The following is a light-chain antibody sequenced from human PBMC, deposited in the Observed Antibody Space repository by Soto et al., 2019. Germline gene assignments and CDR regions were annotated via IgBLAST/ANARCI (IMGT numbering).Light chain of an antibody. CDR2: DAS. J-gene: IGKJ4*01. CDR3: QQYDNWPPLT. V-gene: IGKV3-15*01. CDR1: QSVNSN. Sequence: EIVMTQSPATLSVSPGERATLSCRASQSVNSNLAWYQQKPGQAPRLLIYDASTRATGIPARFSGSGSGTEFTLTISSLQSEHFAVYYCQQYDNWPPLTFGGGTKVDIX.